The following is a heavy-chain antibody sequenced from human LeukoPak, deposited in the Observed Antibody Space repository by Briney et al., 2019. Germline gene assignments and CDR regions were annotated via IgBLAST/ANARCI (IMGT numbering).Heavy chain of an antibody. V-gene: IGHV3-7*01. CDR1: GFIFSSYW. CDR3: ARDPDPGTADY. J-gene: IGHJ4*02. CDR2: IKEDGSEK. D-gene: IGHD1-14*01. Sequence: GGSLRLSCAASGFIFSSYWMSWVRQAPGKGLEWVANIKEDGSEKYYVDSVKGRFTISRDNAKNSLYLQMRSLRAEDTAVYYCARDPDPGTADYWGQGTLVAVSS.